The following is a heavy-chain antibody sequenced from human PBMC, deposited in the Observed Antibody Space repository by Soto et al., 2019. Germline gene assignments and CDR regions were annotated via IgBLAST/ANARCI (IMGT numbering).Heavy chain of an antibody. D-gene: IGHD2-15*01. Sequence: ASVKVSCKASGYTFTGYYMHWVRQAPGQGLEWMGWINPNSGGTNYAQKFQGWVTMTRDTSISTAYMELSRLRSDDTVVYYCARAKCSGGSCSATLDYWGQGTLVTVSS. CDR3: ARAKCSGGSCSATLDY. CDR2: INPNSGGT. J-gene: IGHJ4*02. CDR1: GYTFTGYY. V-gene: IGHV1-2*04.